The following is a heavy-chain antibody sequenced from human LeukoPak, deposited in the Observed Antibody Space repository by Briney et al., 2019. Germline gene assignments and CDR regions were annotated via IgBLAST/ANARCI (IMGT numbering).Heavy chain of an antibody. J-gene: IGHJ1*01. CDR1: GGSISSYY. CDR3: ARDNYDILTGYAQH. D-gene: IGHD3-9*01. V-gene: IGHV4-59*12. CDR2: IYYSGST. Sequence: PSETLSLTCTVSGGSISSYYWSWIRQPPGKGLECIGYIYYSGSTNYNPSLKSRLTISVDTSKNQFSLKLSSVAAADTAVYYCARDNYDILTGYAQHWGQGTLVTVSS.